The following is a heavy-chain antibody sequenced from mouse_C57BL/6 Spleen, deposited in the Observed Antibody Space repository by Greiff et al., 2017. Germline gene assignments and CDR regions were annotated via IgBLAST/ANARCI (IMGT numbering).Heavy chain of an antibody. J-gene: IGHJ3*01. CDR2: INPNNGGT. CDR3: ASLYYGNYEAWFAY. CDR1: GYTFTDYN. D-gene: IGHD2-1*01. V-gene: IGHV1-18*01. Sequence: DVKLQESGPELVKPGASVKIPCKASGYTFTDYNMDWVKQSHGKSLEWIGDINPNNGGTIYNQKFKGKATLTVDKSSSTAYMELRSLTSEDTAVYYCASLYYGNYEAWFAYWGQGTLVTVSA.